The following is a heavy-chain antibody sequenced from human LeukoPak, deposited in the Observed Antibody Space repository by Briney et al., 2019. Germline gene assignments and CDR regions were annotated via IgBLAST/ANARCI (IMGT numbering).Heavy chain of an antibody. D-gene: IGHD2-2*01. CDR1: GGSFSGYY. CDR2: INHSGST. CDR3: ASSLTVPFDY. V-gene: IGHV4-34*01. Sequence: SETLSLTCAVYGGSFSGYYWSWIRQPPGKGLEWIGEINHSGSTNYNPSLKSRVTISVDTSKNQFSLKLSSVTAADTAVYYCASSLTVPFDYWGQGTLVTVPS. J-gene: IGHJ4*02.